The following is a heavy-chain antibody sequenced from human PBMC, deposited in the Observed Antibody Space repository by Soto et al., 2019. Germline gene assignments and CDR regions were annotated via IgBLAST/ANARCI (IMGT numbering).Heavy chain of an antibody. D-gene: IGHD3-10*01. J-gene: IGHJ5*02. CDR1: GGSISSSNW. V-gene: IGHV4-4*02. CDR2: IYHSGST. CDR3: ARDRRANPVTRWFDP. Sequence: QVQLQESGPGLVKPSGTLSLTCAVSGGSISSSNWWSWVRQPPGKGLEGIGEIYHSGSTNYNPSLKSRVTISVDKSKDQCSLKLSSVTAADTAVYYCARDRRANPVTRWFDPWGQGTLVTVSS.